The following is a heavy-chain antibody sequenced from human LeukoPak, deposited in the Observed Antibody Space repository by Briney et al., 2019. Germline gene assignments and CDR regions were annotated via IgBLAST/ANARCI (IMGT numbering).Heavy chain of an antibody. J-gene: IGHJ4*02. CDR1: GGSISSYY. CDR2: IYYSGGT. D-gene: IGHD5-18*01. CDR3: ARRAPYSYEWSTLDY. V-gene: IGHV4-59*08. Sequence: PSETLSLTCTASGGSISSYYWSWIRQPPGKGLEWIGYIYYSGGTNYNPSLKSRVTISVDTSKNQFSLKLSSVTAADTAVYYCARRAPYSYEWSTLDYWGQGTLVTVSS.